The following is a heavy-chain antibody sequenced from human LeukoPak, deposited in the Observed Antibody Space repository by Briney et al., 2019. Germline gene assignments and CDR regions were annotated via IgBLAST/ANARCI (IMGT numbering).Heavy chain of an antibody. Sequence: GGSLRLSCAASGFTFSRFAMSWVRQAPGKGLEWVSSISGSGESTYYADYVKGRFTVSRDNSKNTLNLQLNSLRAEDTAVYYCAKDAIGQYRPYYFDCWGQGTLVTVSS. J-gene: IGHJ4*02. CDR1: GFTFSRFA. V-gene: IGHV3-23*01. CDR3: AKDAIGQYRPYYFDC. CDR2: ISGSGEST. D-gene: IGHD3-16*02.